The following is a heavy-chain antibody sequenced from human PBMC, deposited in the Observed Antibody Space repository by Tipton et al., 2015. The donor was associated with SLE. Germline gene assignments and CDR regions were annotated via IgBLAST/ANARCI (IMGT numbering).Heavy chain of an antibody. D-gene: IGHD2-8*02. CDR3: ARGYCSGDVCFGRGYFDY. J-gene: IGHJ4*02. Sequence: TLSLTCTVSGGSISSTSFYWGWIRQPPGKGLEWIGSFYYGASTFYNPSLKSRVTISVDTSKNQFSLKMSSVTAADTAVYYCARGYCSGDVCFGRGYFDYWGQGTQVTVSS. V-gene: IGHV4-39*07. CDR1: GGSISSTSFY. CDR2: FYYGAST.